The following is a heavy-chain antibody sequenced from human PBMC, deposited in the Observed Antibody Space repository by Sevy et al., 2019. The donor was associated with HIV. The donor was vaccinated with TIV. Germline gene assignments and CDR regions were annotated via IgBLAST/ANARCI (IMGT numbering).Heavy chain of an antibody. J-gene: IGHJ5*02. CDR2: LDPGNGEI. D-gene: IGHD2-15*01. Sequence: ASVKVSCKVFGYSLRKLSMHWVRQAPGKGLEWMGSLDPGNGEITYAQTLQGRVTMTEDTSTDTAYMELSSLTSEDTATYYCATVGLGYYSGCSYYPRDWFDPWGQGTLVTVS. CDR1: GYSLRKLS. V-gene: IGHV1-24*01. CDR3: ATVGLGYYSGCSYYPRDWFDP.